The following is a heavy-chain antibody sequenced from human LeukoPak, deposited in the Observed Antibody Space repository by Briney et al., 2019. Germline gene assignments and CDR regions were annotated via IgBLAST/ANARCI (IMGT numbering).Heavy chain of an antibody. J-gene: IGHJ4*02. CDR2: INGAGSGA. CDR1: GFTFSDYW. CDR3: ARAVVVTASDY. D-gene: IGHD2-21*02. Sequence: QPGGSLRLSCAASGFTFSDYWIHWVRQAPGKGLVWVSRINGAGSGATYADSVRGRFTLSRDNARNTVHLQMNSLTAEDTAVYYCARAVVVTASDYWGQGTLVTVSS. V-gene: IGHV3-74*01.